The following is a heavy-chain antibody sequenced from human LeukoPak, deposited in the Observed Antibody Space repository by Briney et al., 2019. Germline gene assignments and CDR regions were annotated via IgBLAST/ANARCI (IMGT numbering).Heavy chain of an antibody. Sequence: GGSLRLSCPVSGITFSGYWVHWIRQAPGKGLVWVSRINSDWTTTTYADFVKGRFTVSRDDAKNTVYLQMNSLRVEDTAVYYCARDRGTGGAFDIWGQGTMVTVSS. V-gene: IGHV3-74*01. J-gene: IGHJ3*02. CDR3: ARDRGTGGAFDI. D-gene: IGHD3-10*01. CDR2: INSDWTTT. CDR1: GITFSGYW.